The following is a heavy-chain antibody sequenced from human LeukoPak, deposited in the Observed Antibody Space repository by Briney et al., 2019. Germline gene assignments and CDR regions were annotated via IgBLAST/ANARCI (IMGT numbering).Heavy chain of an antibody. CDR2: INPNSGGT. J-gene: IGHJ3*01. CDR3: ARYSLAFDV. V-gene: IGHV1-2*02. Sequence: ASVKVSCKASGYPFDNFGLTWVRQAPGQGLEWMGWINPNSGGTNSAQKFQGRVTMTTDTSITTAYMDLNRLTSDDTAVYYCARYSLAFDVWGQGTMVTVSS. D-gene: IGHD4-11*01. CDR1: GYPFDNFG.